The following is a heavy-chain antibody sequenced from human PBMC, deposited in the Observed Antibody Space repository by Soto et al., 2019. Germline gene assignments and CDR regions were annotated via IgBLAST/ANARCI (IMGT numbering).Heavy chain of an antibody. V-gene: IGHV1-18*01. CDR2: ISAYNGNT. CDR1: GYTFTSYG. J-gene: IGHJ4*02. D-gene: IGHD3-3*01. CDR3: ARDGKYYDFWSGYQTPIFDY. Sequence: ASVKVSCKASGYTFTSYGISWVRQAPGQGLEWMGWISAYNGNTNYAQKLQGRVTMTTDTSTSTAYMELRSLRSDDTAVYYCARDGKYYDFWSGYQTPIFDYWGQGTLATVS.